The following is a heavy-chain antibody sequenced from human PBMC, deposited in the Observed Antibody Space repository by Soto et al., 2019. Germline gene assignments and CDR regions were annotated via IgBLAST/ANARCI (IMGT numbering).Heavy chain of an antibody. V-gene: IGHV1-2*02. CDR3: ARDSMSGYDSHSFLY. D-gene: IGHD5-12*01. CDR2: LSPNSGGT. Sequence: ASVKVSCKASGYTFTGYYLHWVRQAPGQGLEWMGWLSPNSGGTYYAQKFQGRVTMTRDTTISTAYMELIRLTSDDTAVYYCARDSMSGYDSHSFLYWGQGALVTVSS. J-gene: IGHJ4*02. CDR1: GYTFTGYY.